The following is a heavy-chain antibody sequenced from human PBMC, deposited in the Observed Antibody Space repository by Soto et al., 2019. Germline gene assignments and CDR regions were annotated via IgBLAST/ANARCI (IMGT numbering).Heavy chain of an antibody. Sequence: ASVKVSCKASGYTFTNFGVTWVRRAPGQGLEWMGWISAYTDTPKYAQKFQGRVTMTIDTSTSTAYMDLRSLTSDDTAVYYCARVITGVEAWFDPWGQGTMVTVSS. CDR1: GYTFTNFG. CDR2: ISAYTDTP. V-gene: IGHV1-18*01. J-gene: IGHJ5*02. D-gene: IGHD1-20*01. CDR3: ARVITGVEAWFDP.